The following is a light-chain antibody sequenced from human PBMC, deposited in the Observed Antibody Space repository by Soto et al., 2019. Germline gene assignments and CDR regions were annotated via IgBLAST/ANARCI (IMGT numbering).Light chain of an antibody. Sequence: QSVLTQPRSVSGSPGQSVTISCTGTSSDVGGYNYVSWYQQHPGKATKLMIYDVSKRPSGVPDRFSGSKSGNTASLTISGLRAEDESDYYCCSYAGSNTYVFGTGTKLTVL. V-gene: IGLV2-11*01. CDR3: CSYAGSNTYV. CDR1: SSDVGGYNY. J-gene: IGLJ1*01. CDR2: DVS.